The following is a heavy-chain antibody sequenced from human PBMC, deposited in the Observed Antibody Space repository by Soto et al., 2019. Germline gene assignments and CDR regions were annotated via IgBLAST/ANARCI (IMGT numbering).Heavy chain of an antibody. Sequence: EVQLLESGGGLVQPGGSLRLSCAASGFTFSSYAMSWVRQAPGKGLEWVSAISGSGGSTYYADYVNGRYTISRDNSKNTLYLQMNSRRAEDTAVYYCAAYGGVIVGSSDYWGQGTLVTVSS. CDR3: AAYGGVIVGSSDY. D-gene: IGHD3-16*02. J-gene: IGHJ4*02. CDR1: GFTFSSYA. V-gene: IGHV3-23*01. CDR2: ISGSGGST.